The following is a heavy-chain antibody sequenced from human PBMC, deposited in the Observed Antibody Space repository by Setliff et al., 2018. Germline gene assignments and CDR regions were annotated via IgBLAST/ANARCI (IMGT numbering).Heavy chain of an antibody. D-gene: IGHD3-3*01. CDR2: RYYTGTT. Sequence: PSETLSLTCSASGVDVIERLYYWSWVRQSPGKGLEWIGTRYYTGTTFYNPSLESRVAVSLDASEKKFSLNLRSVTTADTAVYYCARHFYPPDFFAHWGQGLLGTSPQ. J-gene: IGHJ4*02. CDR1: GVDVIERLYY. V-gene: IGHV4-39*01. CDR3: ARHFYPPDFFAH.